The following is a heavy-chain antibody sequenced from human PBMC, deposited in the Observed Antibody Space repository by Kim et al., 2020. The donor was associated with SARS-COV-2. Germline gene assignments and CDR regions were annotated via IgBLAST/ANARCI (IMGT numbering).Heavy chain of an antibody. CDR3: ARGFLGQYCSSTSCYPGYYYYYYGMDV. V-gene: IGHV4-34*01. CDR2: INHSGST. Sequence: SETLSLTCAVYGGSFSGYYWSWIRQPPGKGLEWIGEINHSGSTNYNPSLKSRVTISVDTSKNQFSLKLSSVTAADTAVYYCARGFLGQYCSSTSCYPGYYYYYYGMDVWGQGTTVTVSS. J-gene: IGHJ6*02. D-gene: IGHD2-2*01. CDR1: GGSFSGYY.